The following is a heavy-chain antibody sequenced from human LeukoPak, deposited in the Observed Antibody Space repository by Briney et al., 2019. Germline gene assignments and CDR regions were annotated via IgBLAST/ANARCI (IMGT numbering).Heavy chain of an antibody. J-gene: IGHJ4*02. D-gene: IGHD5-12*01. CDR1: GFTFSSYA. Sequence: GGSLRLSCSASGFTFSSYAMHWVRQAPGKGLEYVSAISSNGGSTYYADSVKGRFTISRDNSKNTLYLQMSSLRAEDTAVYYCVKPEGLYSGYDYFDYWGQGTLVTVSS. CDR3: VKPEGLYSGYDYFDY. CDR2: ISSNGGST. V-gene: IGHV3-64D*09.